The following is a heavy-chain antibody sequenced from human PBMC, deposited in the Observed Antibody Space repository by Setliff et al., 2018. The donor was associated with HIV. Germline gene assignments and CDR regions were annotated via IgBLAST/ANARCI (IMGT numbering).Heavy chain of an antibody. CDR3: ARGMSTTTSTTIYNYGMDV. CDR2: IIPIFGTA. J-gene: IGHJ6*02. CDR1: GGTFSSYA. Sequence: GASVKVSCKPSGGTFSSYAISWVRQAPGQGLEWMGGIIPIFGTANYAQKFQDRITITADDSTSTAYMGLSSLRSEDTAVYYCARGMSTTTSTTIYNYGMDVWGLGTTVTVSS. V-gene: IGHV1-69*13. D-gene: IGHD1-26*01.